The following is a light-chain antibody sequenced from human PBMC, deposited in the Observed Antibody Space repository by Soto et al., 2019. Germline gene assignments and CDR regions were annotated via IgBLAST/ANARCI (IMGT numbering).Light chain of an antibody. V-gene: IGLV2-14*01. J-gene: IGLJ1*01. CDR3: SSYTSSSTYV. CDR2: DVD. CDR1: SSDVGYYNY. Sequence: QSVLTQPASVSGSPGQSIALSCTGTSSDVGYYNYVSWYQQHPGKAPKVMIYDVDNRPSGVSDRFSGSKSGNTASLTISGLQAEDEADYYCSSYTSSSTYVFGTGTKVTVL.